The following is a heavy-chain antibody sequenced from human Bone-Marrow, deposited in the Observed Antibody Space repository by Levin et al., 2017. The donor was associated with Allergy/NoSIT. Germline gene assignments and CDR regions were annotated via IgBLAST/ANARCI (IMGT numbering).Heavy chain of an antibody. CDR2: FDPEDGET. Sequence: GESLEISCKVSGYTLTEFSMHWVRQAPGQGLEWMGGFDPEDGETIYAQKFQGRVTMTEDTSTDTASMELSSLRSEDTAMYYCATEPAPGLEKYYDTSGLGDWGQGTLVTVSS. V-gene: IGHV1-24*01. CDR3: ATEPAPGLEKYYDTSGLGD. CDR1: GYTLTEFS. J-gene: IGHJ4*02. D-gene: IGHD3-22*01.